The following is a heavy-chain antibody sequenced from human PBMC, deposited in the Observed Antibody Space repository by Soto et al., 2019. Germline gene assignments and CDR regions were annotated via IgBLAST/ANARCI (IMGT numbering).Heavy chain of an antibody. CDR3: AREDINCGGDCFSL. V-gene: IGHV3-48*03. CDR1: GFTFSSYE. Sequence: VQLVESGGDLVQPGGSLRLSCAASGFTFSSYEMNWVRQAPGRGLEWISYISTSGNSIYYADSVRGRFTVSRDSAKNSLYLQMNSLRAEDTAVYYCAREDINCGGDCFSLWGQGTLVTVSS. CDR2: ISTSGNSI. D-gene: IGHD2-21*02. J-gene: IGHJ4*02.